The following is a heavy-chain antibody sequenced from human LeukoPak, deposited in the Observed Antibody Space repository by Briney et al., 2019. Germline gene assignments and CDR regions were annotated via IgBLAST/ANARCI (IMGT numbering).Heavy chain of an antibody. V-gene: IGHV3-74*01. D-gene: IGHD5-24*01. Sequence: QSGGSLRLSCAVSGFTVSTYVMHWVRRAPGEGLVWVSRINHDGSDISYADSVKGRSTISRDNAKNTLYLQMNSLRADDTAIYYCVRDSNFKIDYWGQGTLVTVSS. CDR2: INHDGSDI. CDR3: VRDSNFKIDY. J-gene: IGHJ4*02. CDR1: GFTVSTYV.